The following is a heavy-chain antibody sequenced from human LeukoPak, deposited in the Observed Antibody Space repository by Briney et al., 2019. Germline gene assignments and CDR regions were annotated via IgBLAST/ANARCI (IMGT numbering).Heavy chain of an antibody. CDR2: YSGRT. CDR3: ARGYYDSSGYYLDAFDI. D-gene: IGHD3-22*01. V-gene: IGHV4-59*09. Sequence: YSGRTNSSPSPKSRVAISVDTSKNQFSLRLSSVTAADTAVYYCARGYYDSSGYYLDAFDIWGQGTMVTVSS. J-gene: IGHJ3*02.